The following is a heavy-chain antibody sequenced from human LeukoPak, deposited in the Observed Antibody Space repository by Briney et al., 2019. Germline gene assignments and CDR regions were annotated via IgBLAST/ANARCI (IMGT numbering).Heavy chain of an antibody. CDR3: ARQSLVDYSDSRGPYRWFDI. CDR2: IDHTGSS. Sequence: SETLSLTCNVSGDSLRSHYWGWIRQPPGKGLEWIGYIDHTGSSECSPSLKSRVTMSVDTSNNQVSLKLSYVTAADTAVYFCARQSLVDYSDSRGPYRWFDIWGRGTLVTVS. J-gene: IGHJ5*02. V-gene: IGHV4-59*11. CDR1: GDSLRSHY. D-gene: IGHD3-22*01.